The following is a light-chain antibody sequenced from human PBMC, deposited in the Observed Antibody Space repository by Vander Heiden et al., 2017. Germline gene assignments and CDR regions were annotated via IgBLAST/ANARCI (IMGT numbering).Light chain of an antibody. J-gene: IGLJ2*01. CDR2: VVS. CDR3: SSYTSSSTVV. CDR1: SSHVGGYNY. V-gene: IGLV2-14*01. Sequence: QTALTLPVSVSGSPGQSITISCTGTSSHVGGYNYVTWYQEHPGKASRLMIEVVSNRPSGVSNRFSGAKSGNTASLTISGLQAEDEADYYCSSYTSSSTVVFGGGTKLTVL.